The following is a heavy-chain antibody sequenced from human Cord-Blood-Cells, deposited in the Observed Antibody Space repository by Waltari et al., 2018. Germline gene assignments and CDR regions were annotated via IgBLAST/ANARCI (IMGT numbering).Heavy chain of an antibody. V-gene: IGHV3-23*01. Sequence: EVQLLESGGGLVQPGGSLRLSCAASGFTFSSYAMSWVRQAPGKGLEWVSAISGSGGNTYYADSVKGRFNISRDNSKNTLYLQMNSLRAEDTAVYYCAKDPSYYGDYFDYWGQGTLVTVSS. J-gene: IGHJ4*02. D-gene: IGHD4-17*01. CDR3: AKDPSYYGDYFDY. CDR1: GFTFSSYA. CDR2: ISGSGGNT.